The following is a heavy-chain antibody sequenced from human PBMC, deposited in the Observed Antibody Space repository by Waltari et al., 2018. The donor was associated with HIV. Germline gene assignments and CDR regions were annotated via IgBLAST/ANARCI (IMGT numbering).Heavy chain of an antibody. V-gene: IGHV1-69*01. D-gene: IGHD1-26*01. CDR2: TIPICGTA. CDR3: ARALPGIVGAVDGNWFDP. J-gene: IGHJ5*02. CDR1: GGTFRSSA. Sequence: QVQLVQSGAEVKKPGSSVKLSCKASGGTFRSSAIRWVRHAPGQGRERRGWTIPICGTANCAQKLQGRVTITAYESTSTAYMELSSLRSEDTAVYYCARALPGIVGAVDGNWFDPWGQGTLVTVAS.